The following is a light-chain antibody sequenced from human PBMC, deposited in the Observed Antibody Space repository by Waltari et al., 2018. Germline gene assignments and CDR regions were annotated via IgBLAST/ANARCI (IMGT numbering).Light chain of an antibody. CDR2: AAS. Sequence: DIQLTQSPSFLSASVGDRVTISCRAGQDISRYFAWYQQKPGGAPKPLIYAASTLQSGVPSRFSGSGSGTEFTLTISSLQPEDFAAYYCQQLNVYPLTFGGGSKVEIK. CDR3: QQLNVYPLT. J-gene: IGKJ4*01. CDR1: QDISRY. V-gene: IGKV1-9*01.